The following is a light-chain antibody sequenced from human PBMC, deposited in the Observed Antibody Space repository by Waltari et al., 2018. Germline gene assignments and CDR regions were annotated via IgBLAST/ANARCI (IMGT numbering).Light chain of an antibody. J-gene: IGLJ2*01. V-gene: IGLV2-11*01. CDR2: DVN. CDR3: CSYAGSYIFGV. CDR1: SSDVGGYNY. Sequence: QSALTQPRSVSGSPGQSVTIPCTGTSSDVGGYNYVSWYQQHPGKAPKLMIHDVNKRPSGVPDRFSGSKSGNTASLTISGLQAEDGADYYCCSYAGSYIFGVFGGGTKLTVL.